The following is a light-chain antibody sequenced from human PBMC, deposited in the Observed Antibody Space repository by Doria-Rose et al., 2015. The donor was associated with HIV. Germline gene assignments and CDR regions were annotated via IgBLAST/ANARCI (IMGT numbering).Light chain of an antibody. Sequence: DIVMTQSPGTLSLSPGERATLSCRASQSFSSTYLAWYQQKPGQVPSLLIYDGSTRATGIPDRFSASGPGTDFTLTINRLEPEDFALYYCHQYGTSWTFGQGTKVEI. CDR1: QSFSSTY. CDR2: DGS. CDR3: HQYGTSWT. V-gene: IGKV3-20*01. J-gene: IGKJ1*01.